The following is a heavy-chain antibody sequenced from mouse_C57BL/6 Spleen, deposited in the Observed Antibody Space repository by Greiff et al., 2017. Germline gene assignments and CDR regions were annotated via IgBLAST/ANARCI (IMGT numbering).Heavy chain of an antibody. V-gene: IGHV5-17*01. D-gene: IGHD1-1*01. J-gene: IGHJ2*01. CDR1: GFTFSDYG. CDR3: ARHYGSSYGGYFDY. Sequence: EVKLVESGGGLVKPGGSLKLSCAASGFTFSDYGMHWVRQAPEKGLEWVAYISSGSSTIYYADTVKGRFTISRDNAKNTLFLQMTSLMSEDTAMYYCARHYGSSYGGYFDYWGQGTTLTVSS. CDR2: ISSGSSTI.